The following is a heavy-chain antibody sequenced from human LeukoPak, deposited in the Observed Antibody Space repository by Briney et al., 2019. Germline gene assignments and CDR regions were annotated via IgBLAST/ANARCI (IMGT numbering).Heavy chain of an antibody. V-gene: IGHV4-59*01. J-gene: IGHJ4*02. Sequence: SETLSLTCTVSGGSISSYYWSWIRQPPGKGLEWIGYIYYSGSTNYNPSLKSRVTISVDTSKNQFSLKLSSVTAADTAVYYCAGQWASYFDYWGQGTLVTVSS. D-gene: IGHD1-26*01. CDR1: GGSISSYY. CDR2: IYYSGST. CDR3: AGQWASYFDY.